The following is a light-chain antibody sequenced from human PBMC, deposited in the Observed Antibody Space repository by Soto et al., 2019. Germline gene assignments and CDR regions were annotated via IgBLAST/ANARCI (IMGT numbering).Light chain of an antibody. Sequence: EIVLTQSPATLYLSPGDRATLSCRASQSVSSYLAWYQQRPGQAPRLLIYDASNRATGIPARFSGSGSGTDFTLTISSLEPEDFAVYYCQQRSNWPPAWTFGQGTKVEIK. CDR1: QSVSSY. CDR2: DAS. CDR3: QQRSNWPPAWT. J-gene: IGKJ1*01. V-gene: IGKV3-11*01.